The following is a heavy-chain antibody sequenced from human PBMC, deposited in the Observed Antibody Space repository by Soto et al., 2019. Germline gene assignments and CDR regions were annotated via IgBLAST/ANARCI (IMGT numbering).Heavy chain of an antibody. D-gene: IGHD3-22*01. CDR3: AKVFYYYDSSGYYYFDY. J-gene: IGHJ4*02. Sequence: EVQLLESGGGLVQPGGSLRLSCAASGFTFSSYAVSWVRQAPGKGPEWISSIRGSGSTIYYADSVKGRFTISRDNSKNTLYPQMSSLRVEDTAVYYCAKVFYYYDSSGYYYFDYWGQGTLVTVSS. CDR2: IRGSGSTI. CDR1: GFTFSSYA. V-gene: IGHV3-23*01.